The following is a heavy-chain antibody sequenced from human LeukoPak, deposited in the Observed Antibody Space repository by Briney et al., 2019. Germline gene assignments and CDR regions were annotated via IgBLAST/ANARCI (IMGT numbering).Heavy chain of an antibody. CDR1: GYTFTSYY. J-gene: IGHJ3*02. Sequence: ASVKVSCKASGYTFTSYYMHWVRQAPGQGLEWMGIINPSGGSTNYAQKFQGRVTMTRDTSTSTVYMELSSLRSEDTAVYYCARVRGGATGAFDIWGQGTMVTVSS. V-gene: IGHV1-46*03. CDR3: ARVRGGATGAFDI. D-gene: IGHD3-16*01. CDR2: INPSGGST.